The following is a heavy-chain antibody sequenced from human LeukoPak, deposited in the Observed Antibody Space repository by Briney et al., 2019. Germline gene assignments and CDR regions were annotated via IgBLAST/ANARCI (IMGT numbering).Heavy chain of an antibody. Sequence: GGSLRLSCAASGFTFSSYAMHWVRQAPGKGLEWVAVISYDGSNKYYTDSVKGRFTISRDNSKNTLHLQMNSLRAEDTAIYYCVSGGDYHVRLCTYWGQGTLVTVSS. J-gene: IGHJ4*01. CDR3: VSGGDYHVRLCTY. D-gene: IGHD4-17*01. CDR2: ISYDGSNK. V-gene: IGHV3-30-3*01. CDR1: GFTFSSYA.